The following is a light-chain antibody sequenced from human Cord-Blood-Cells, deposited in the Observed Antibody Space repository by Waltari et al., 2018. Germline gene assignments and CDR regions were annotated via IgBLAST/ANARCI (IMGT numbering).Light chain of an antibody. V-gene: IGLV2-23*01. CDR1: SSDVGSYNL. CDR2: EGS. Sequence: QSALTQPASVSGSPGQSITIPCTATSSDVGSYNLVSWYQQHPGKAPQLLIYEGSKRPSGVANRFSGSKSGNTASLTISGLQAEDEADYYCCSYAGSSTVVFGGGTKLTVL. J-gene: IGLJ2*01. CDR3: CSYAGSSTVV.